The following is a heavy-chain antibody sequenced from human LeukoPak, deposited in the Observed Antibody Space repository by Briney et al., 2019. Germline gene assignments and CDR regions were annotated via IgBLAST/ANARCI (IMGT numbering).Heavy chain of an antibody. V-gene: IGHV3-23*01. Sequence: GGSLRLSCAASGSTFSTYAMSWVRQAPGKGLEWVSAISGSGGSTYYADSVRGRFTISRDNSKNTLYLQMNSLRAADTAVYYCAKAPQGYSDSGAYYYWGQGTLVTVSS. CDR1: GSTFSTYA. J-gene: IGHJ4*02. CDR2: ISGSGGST. CDR3: AKAPQGYSDSGAYYY. D-gene: IGHD3-22*01.